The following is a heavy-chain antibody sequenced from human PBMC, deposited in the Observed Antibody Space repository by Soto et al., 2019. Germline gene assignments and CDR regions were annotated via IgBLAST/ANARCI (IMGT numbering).Heavy chain of an antibody. CDR2: INAGNGNT. D-gene: IGHD3-22*01. V-gene: IGHV1-3*01. CDR1: GYTFTSYA. CDR3: ARDEEYDSSGYYDWSSYFDY. Sequence: QVQLVQSGAEVKKPGASVKVSCKASGYTFTSYAMHWVRQAPGQRLEWMGWINAGNGNTKYSQKFQGRVTITRDTSSSTAYMELSSLRSEDTAVYYCARDEEYDSSGYYDWSSYFDYWGQGTLVTVSS. J-gene: IGHJ4*02.